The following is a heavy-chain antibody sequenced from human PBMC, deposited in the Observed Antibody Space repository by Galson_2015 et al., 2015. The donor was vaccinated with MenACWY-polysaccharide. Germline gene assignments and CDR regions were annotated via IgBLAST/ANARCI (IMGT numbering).Heavy chain of an antibody. V-gene: IGHV1-18*01. CDR1: GYTFTSYG. CDR2: IGVYNGNT. Sequence: SVKVSCKASGYTFTSYGISWVRQAPGQGLEWMGWIGVYNGNTKYAQNLQGRVTMTTDTSTSTASMELRSLRSDDTAVYHCARDFLSTVTTRPGYWGQGTLVTVSS. J-gene: IGHJ4*02. CDR3: ARDFLSTVTTRPGY. D-gene: IGHD4-17*01.